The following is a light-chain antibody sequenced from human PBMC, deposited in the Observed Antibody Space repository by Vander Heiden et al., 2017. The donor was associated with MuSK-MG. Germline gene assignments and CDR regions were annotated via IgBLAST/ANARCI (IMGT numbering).Light chain of an antibody. V-gene: IGKV1-33*01. Sequence: DIQMTQSPSSLSASVGDRVTITCQASQDISNYLNWYQQKPGKAPKLLISDASTLETGVPSRFSGSGSGTDFTFTISSLQPEDIATYYCQHRGTFDPGTKVDIK. J-gene: IGKJ3*01. CDR2: DAS. CDR1: QDISNY. CDR3: QHRGT.